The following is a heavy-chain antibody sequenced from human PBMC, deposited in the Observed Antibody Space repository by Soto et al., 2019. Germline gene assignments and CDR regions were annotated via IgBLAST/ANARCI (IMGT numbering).Heavy chain of an antibody. V-gene: IGHV3-33*02. D-gene: IGHD1-1*01. Sequence: QVQLVESGGAVVQPGTSLRLSCAASGFLFSRFGMHWVRQAPGKGLEPVAVIVSHGGKTGYADSVRGRFTISRDNSRNTLFLEMSSLRVEDTAMYYCARDDDLWDDNGLDCWGQGTLVTVSS. CDR3: ARDDDLWDDNGLDC. CDR1: GFLFSRFG. CDR2: IVSHGGKT. J-gene: IGHJ4*02.